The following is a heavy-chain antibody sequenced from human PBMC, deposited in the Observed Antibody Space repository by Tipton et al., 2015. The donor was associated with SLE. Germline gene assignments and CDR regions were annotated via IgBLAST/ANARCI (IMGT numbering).Heavy chain of an antibody. CDR2: ISESGDT. Sequence: TLSLTCSVSGGFIIGFYWVWIRQPPGRGLEWIGYISESGDTKYNPSLTSRVTMSIDTSKNQFSLKLTSLTAADTAIYFCARDEGGDMLDFWGQGALVAVSS. J-gene: IGHJ4*02. CDR1: GGFIIGFY. CDR3: ARDEGGDMLDF. V-gene: IGHV4-59*01.